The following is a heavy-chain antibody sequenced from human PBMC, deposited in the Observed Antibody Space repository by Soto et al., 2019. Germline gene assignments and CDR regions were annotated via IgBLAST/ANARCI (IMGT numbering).Heavy chain of an antibody. CDR2: ITGSGGAS. J-gene: IGHJ5*01. CDR3: AKEGRYGGSCPPGDS. V-gene: IGHV3-23*01. Sequence: EVQLLESGGGLVQPGGSLRLSCAASGFTFGDYNMNWVRQAPGKGLEWVSGITGSGGASYYADSVKGRFIISRDNSNERVHQKRDGLRADDTAVYYCAKEGRYGGSCPPGDSWGQGTLVTVSS. D-gene: IGHD6-13*01. CDR1: GFTFGDYN.